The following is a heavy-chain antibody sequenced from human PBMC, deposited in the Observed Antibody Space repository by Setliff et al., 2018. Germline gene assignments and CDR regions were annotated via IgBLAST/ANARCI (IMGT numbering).Heavy chain of an antibody. D-gene: IGHD1-1*01. CDR2: IKQDGSEK. CDR1: GFTFSSYW. V-gene: IGHV3-7*01. CDR3: ARDHNYAYDY. Sequence: GGSLRLSCVASGFTFSSYWMSWVRQAPGKGLEWVANIKQDGSEKYYVDSVKGRFTISRDNAKNSLYLQMNSLRAEDTAVYYCARDHNYAYDYWGQGTLVTVSS. J-gene: IGHJ4*02.